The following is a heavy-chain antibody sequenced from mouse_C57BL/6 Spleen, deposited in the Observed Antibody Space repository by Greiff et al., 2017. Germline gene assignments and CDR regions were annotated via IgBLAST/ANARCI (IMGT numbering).Heavy chain of an antibody. CDR1: GYSFTDYN. J-gene: IGHJ3*01. D-gene: IGHD1-1*01. CDR2: INPNYGTT. V-gene: IGHV1-39*01. CDR3: ASLYYGSSYPFAY. Sequence: LVESGPELVKPGASVKISCKASGYSFTDYNMNWVKQSNGKSLEWIGVINPNYGTTSYNQKFKGKATLTVDQSSSTAYMQLNSLTSEDSAVYYCASLYYGSSYPFAYWGQGTLVTVSA.